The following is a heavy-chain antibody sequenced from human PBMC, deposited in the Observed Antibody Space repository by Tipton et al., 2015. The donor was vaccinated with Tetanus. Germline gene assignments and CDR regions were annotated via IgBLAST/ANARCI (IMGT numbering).Heavy chain of an antibody. Sequence: SLRLSCAASGFTFSTYAMHWVRQAPGNGLEWVAAISGSRLTPYYADSVKGRFTISRDNSKNTLSLQLNSLRADDTAIYYCAKEALGVLNLWGKGTTVIVSS. J-gene: IGHJ6*04. CDR3: AKEALGVLNL. CDR1: GFTFSTYA. D-gene: IGHD1-14*01. V-gene: IGHV3-23*01. CDR2: ISGSRLTP.